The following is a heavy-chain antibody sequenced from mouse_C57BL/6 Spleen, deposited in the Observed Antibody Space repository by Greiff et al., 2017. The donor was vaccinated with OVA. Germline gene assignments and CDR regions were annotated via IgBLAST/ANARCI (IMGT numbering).Heavy chain of an antibody. CDR2: IDTETGGT. Sequence: VQLQQSGAELVRPGASVTLSCKASGYTFTDYEMHWVKQTPVHGLEWIGAIDTETGGTAYNQKFKGKAILTADKSSSTAYMELRSLTSEDSAVYYCTRYKTGTPFFDYWGQGTTLTVSS. V-gene: IGHV1-15*01. CDR3: TRYKTGTPFFDY. D-gene: IGHD4-1*01. CDR1: GYTFTDYE. J-gene: IGHJ2*01.